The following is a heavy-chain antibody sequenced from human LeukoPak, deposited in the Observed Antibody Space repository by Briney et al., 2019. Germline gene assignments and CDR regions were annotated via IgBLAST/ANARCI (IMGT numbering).Heavy chain of an antibody. CDR2: INPNSGGS. V-gene: IGHV1-2*02. CDR3: ARVEAVAGTTTGVDY. Sequence: ASVKVSCKASGYTFTGYFIHWVRQAPGQGLEWMGWINPNSGGSNYAQKFQGRVSLTRDTSISTAYMELSSLRYDDAAVYFCARVEAVAGTTTGVDYWGQGTLVTVPS. D-gene: IGHD6-19*01. J-gene: IGHJ4*02. CDR1: GYTFTGYF.